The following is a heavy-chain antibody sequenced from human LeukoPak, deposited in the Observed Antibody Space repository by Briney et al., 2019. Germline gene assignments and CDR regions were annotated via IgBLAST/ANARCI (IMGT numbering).Heavy chain of an antibody. J-gene: IGHJ6*02. D-gene: IGHD6-6*01. CDR1: GYTFTGYY. V-gene: IGHV1-2*02. Sequence: ASVKVSCKASGYTFTGYYMHWVRQAPGQGLEWMGWINPNSGGTNYAQKFQGRVTMTRNTSISTAYMELSSLRSEDTAVYYCARGPPLYSSSSYYYYYGMDVWGQGTTVTVSS. CDR3: ARGPPLYSSSSYYYYYGMDV. CDR2: INPNSGGT.